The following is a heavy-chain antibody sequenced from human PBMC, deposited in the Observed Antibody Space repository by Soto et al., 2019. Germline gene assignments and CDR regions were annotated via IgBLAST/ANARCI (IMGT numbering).Heavy chain of an antibody. Sequence: GGSLRLSCAASGFAFSSYGMHWVRQAPGKGLEWVAVISYDGSNKYYADSVKGRFTISRDNSKNTLYLQMNSLRAEDTAVYYCAKDLITMIVVAPTDYWGQGTLVPVSS. V-gene: IGHV3-30*18. CDR2: ISYDGSNK. J-gene: IGHJ4*02. CDR1: GFAFSSYG. CDR3: AKDLITMIVVAPTDY. D-gene: IGHD3-22*01.